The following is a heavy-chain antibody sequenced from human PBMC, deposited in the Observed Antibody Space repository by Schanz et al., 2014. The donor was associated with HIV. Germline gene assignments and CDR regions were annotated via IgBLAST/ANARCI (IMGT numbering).Heavy chain of an antibody. CDR2: ISYDGRNK. CDR1: GFTFSNYG. CDR3: ARVALAVDGADYGMDV. D-gene: IGHD2-2*01. J-gene: IGHJ6*02. V-gene: IGHV3-33*05. Sequence: QVQLVESGGGVVQPGRSLRLSCTASGFTFSNYGIHWVRQAPGKGLEWLAVISYDGRNKKFANSVKGRFTISRDKSKNTLYLEMNSLRVEDTAVYYCARVALAVDGADYGMDVWGQGIMVTVSS.